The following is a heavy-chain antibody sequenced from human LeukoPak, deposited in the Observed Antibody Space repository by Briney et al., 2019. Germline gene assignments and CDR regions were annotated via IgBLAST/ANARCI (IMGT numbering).Heavy chain of an antibody. D-gene: IGHD3-22*01. CDR2: ISSRWSTI. CDR1: GFTLRDYY. V-gene: IGHV3-11*04. Sequence: GGSVRLSCAASGFTLRDYYMSGMRRSRGGALVGVSYISSRWSTIYYAHSVERRFTISRDNAKNSVYLQMKSLRAEDAAVYYCARGKNYYNSSGYCDDGGDVFDLGAKGTMVTVFS. CDR3: ARGKNYYNSSGYCDDGGDVFDL. J-gene: IGHJ3*01.